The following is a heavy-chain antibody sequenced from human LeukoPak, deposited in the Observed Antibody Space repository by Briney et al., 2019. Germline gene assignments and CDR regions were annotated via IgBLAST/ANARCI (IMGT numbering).Heavy chain of an antibody. D-gene: IGHD3-22*01. CDR1: GGSISSYY. CDR3: ARAARYYYDTIGAFDV. J-gene: IGHJ3*01. V-gene: IGHV4-59*01. CDR2: IYYSGST. Sequence: PSETLSLPCSVWGGSISSYYWRWIRQPPGKGLEWIGYIYYSGSTNYNPSLKSRDTISVDTSRNQFSLKLSSVTAADTAVYYCARAARYYYDTIGAFDVWGQGTMVTVSS.